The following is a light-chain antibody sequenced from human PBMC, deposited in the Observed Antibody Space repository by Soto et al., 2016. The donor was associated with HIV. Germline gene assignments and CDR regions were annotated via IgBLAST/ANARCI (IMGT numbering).Light chain of an antibody. CDR1: NIGSKS. J-gene: IGLJ3*02. Sequence: SYVLTQAPSVSVAPGKTARISCGGINIGSKSVQWYQQQPGQAPVLVVYDDSDRPPGIPERFSGSNSGNTATLTISRVEAGDEADYYCQVWNSGSDHPVFGGGTKLTVL. CDR3: QVWNSGSDHPV. CDR2: DDS. V-gene: IGLV3-21*03.